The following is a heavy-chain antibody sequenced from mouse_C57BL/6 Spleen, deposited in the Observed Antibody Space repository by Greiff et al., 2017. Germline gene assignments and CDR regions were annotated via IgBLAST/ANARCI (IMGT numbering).Heavy chain of an antibody. CDR3: AREGTMITYVDY. CDR2: INPSTGGT. D-gene: IGHD2-4*01. J-gene: IGHJ2*01. CDR1: GYSFTGYY. V-gene: IGHV1-42*01. Sequence: VPLQQSGPELVKPGASVKISCKASGYSFTGYYMNWVKQSPETSLEWIGEINPSTGGTTYNQKFKATATLTVDKSSSTAYMQLSSLTSEDSAVYYCAREGTMITYVDYWGQGTTLTVSS.